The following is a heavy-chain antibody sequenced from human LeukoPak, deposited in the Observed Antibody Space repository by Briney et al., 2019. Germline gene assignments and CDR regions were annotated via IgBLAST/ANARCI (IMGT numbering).Heavy chain of an antibody. V-gene: IGHV4-34*01. CDR3: ARTARYGYQYYFDY. Sequence: SETLSLTCAVYGGSFSGYYWSWIRQPPGKGLEWIGEINHSGSTNYNPSLKSRVTISVDTSKNQFSLKLSSVTAADTAVYYCARTARYGYQYYFDYWGQGTLVTVSS. CDR2: INHSGST. CDR1: GGSFSGYY. J-gene: IGHJ4*02. D-gene: IGHD3-16*02.